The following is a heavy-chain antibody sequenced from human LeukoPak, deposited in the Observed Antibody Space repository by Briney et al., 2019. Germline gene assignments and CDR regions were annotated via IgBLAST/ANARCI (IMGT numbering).Heavy chain of an antibody. D-gene: IGHD3-3*01. Sequence: SETLSLTCAVSGGSIRSGNWWSWVRQPPGKGLEWIGEIYHSGITNFSPSLKSRVSISVDKSQNQFSLRLSSVTAADTAIYYCARALAIKRVGVFSDWGQGTLVTVSS. J-gene: IGHJ4*02. CDR1: GGSIRSGNW. V-gene: IGHV4-4*02. CDR3: ARALAIKRVGVFSD. CDR2: IYHSGIT.